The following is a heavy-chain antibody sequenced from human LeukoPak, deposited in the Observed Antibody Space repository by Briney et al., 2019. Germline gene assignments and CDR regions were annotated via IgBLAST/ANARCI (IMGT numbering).Heavy chain of an antibody. CDR2: ISASGDVT. V-gene: IGHV3-23*01. CDR3: AKSLLTTASGTGRAFDI. D-gene: IGHD1-26*01. CDR1: EFTFSKFP. Sequence: GGSLRLSCAASEFTFSKFPMGWVRQAPGRGLEWVSAISASGDVTFHADSVRGRFTISRDNSKNTLYLQMNSLRAEDTAEYYCAKSLLTTASGTGRAFDIWGQGTMVTVSS. J-gene: IGHJ3*02.